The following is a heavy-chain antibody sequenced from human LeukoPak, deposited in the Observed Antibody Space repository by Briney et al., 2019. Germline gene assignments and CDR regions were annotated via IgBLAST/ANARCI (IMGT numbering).Heavy chain of an antibody. CDR1: GGSISSYY. D-gene: IGHD1-26*01. J-gene: IGHJ6*02. Sequence: PSETLSLTCTVSGGSISSYYWSWIRQPPGKGLEWIGYIYYSGSTNYNPSLKSRVTISVDTSKNQFSLKLSSVTAADTAVYYCAKVSMGATPDYGMDVWGQGTTVTVSS. CDR2: IYYSGST. CDR3: AKVSMGATPDYGMDV. V-gene: IGHV4-59*01.